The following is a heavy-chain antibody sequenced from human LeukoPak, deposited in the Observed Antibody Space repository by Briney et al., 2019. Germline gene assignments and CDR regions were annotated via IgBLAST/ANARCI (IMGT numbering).Heavy chain of an antibody. CDR1: GFTVSSNY. Sequence: GGSPRLSCAASGFTVSSNYMSWVRQAPGKGLEWVASINHNGNVNYYVDSVKGRFTISRDNAKNSLYLQMSNLRAEDTAVYFCARGGGLDVWGQGATVTVSS. J-gene: IGHJ6*02. CDR2: INHNGNVN. V-gene: IGHV3-7*03. D-gene: IGHD3-16*01. CDR3: ARGGGLDV.